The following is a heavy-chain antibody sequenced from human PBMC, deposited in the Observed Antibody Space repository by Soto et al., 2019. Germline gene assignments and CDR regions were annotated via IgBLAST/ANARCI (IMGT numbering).Heavy chain of an antibody. CDR1: GGSISSGGYY. J-gene: IGHJ4*02. D-gene: IGHD3-3*01. CDR2: IYYSGST. CDR3: ARGIYYDFWSGYPGYFDY. V-gene: IGHV4-31*03. Sequence: SETLSLTCTVSGGSISSGGYYWSWIRQHPGKGLEWIGYIYYSGSTYYNPSLKSRVTISVDTSKNQFSLKLSSVTAADTAVFYCARGIYYDFWSGYPGYFDYWGQGTLVTVSS.